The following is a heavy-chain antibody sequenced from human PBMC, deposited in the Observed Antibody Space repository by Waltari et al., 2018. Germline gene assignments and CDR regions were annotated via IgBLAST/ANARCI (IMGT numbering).Heavy chain of an antibody. CDR1: GLTFSSYW. J-gene: IGHJ2*01. CDR2: ANSDGSST. V-gene: IGHV3-74*01. CDR3: ARINRLRNWYFDL. Sequence: EVQLVESGGGIVQPGGSLRLSGAGSGLTFSSYWMHWVRQAPGKGLVWVSRANSDGSSTSYADSVKGRFTISRDNAKSTVYLQMNSLRAEDTAVYYCARINRLRNWYFDLWGRGTLVTVSS. D-gene: IGHD2-21*01.